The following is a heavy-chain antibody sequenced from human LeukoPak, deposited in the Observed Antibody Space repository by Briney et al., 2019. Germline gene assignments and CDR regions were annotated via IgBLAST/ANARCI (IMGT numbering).Heavy chain of an antibody. J-gene: IGHJ5*02. Sequence: SETLSLTCTVSGGSISSYYWSWIRQPPGKGLEWIGYIYYSGSTNYNPSLKSRVTISVDTSKNQFSLKLSSVIAADTAVYYCARASERYGDWFDPWGQGTLVTVSS. V-gene: IGHV4-59*01. D-gene: IGHD4-17*01. CDR2: IYYSGST. CDR1: GGSISSYY. CDR3: ARASERYGDWFDP.